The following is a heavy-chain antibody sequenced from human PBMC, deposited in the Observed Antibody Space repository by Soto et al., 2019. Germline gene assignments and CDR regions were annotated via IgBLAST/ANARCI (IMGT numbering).Heavy chain of an antibody. V-gene: IGHV3-23*01. CDR3: AKGESQYDFHAFDI. CDR1: GFTFSSYA. J-gene: IGHJ3*02. D-gene: IGHD3-3*01. Sequence: EVQLLESGGGLVQPGGSLRLSCAASGFTFSSYAMSWVRQAPGQGLEWVSAISGSGGRIYNADSVKGRFIISRDNSKNTLYLQMNSLRAEDTAVYYCAKGESQYDFHAFDIWGQGTKVTVSS. CDR2: ISGSGGRI.